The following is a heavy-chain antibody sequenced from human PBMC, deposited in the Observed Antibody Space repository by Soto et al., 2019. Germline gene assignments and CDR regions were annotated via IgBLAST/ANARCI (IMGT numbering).Heavy chain of an antibody. CDR2: IIPIFGTA. J-gene: IGHJ4*02. V-gene: IGHV1-69*13. Sequence: SVKVSFKASGGTFSSYAISWLLQAPGQGLEWMGGIIPIFGTANYAQKFQGRVTITADESTSTAYMELSSLRSEDTAVYYCARECSIAVAGTCFDEWGQGTMVTV. CDR1: GGTFSSYA. D-gene: IGHD6-19*01. CDR3: ARECSIAVAGTCFDE.